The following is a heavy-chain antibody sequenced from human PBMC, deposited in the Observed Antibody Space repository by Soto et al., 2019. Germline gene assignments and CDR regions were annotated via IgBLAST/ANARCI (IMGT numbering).Heavy chain of an antibody. J-gene: IGHJ6*02. CDR3: AREPVGYCSGGSCSDYYGMDV. D-gene: IGHD2-15*01. V-gene: IGHV4-59*01. CDR1: GGSISSYY. Sequence: QVQLQESGPGLVKPSETLSLTCTVSGGSISSYYWSWIRQPPGKGLEWIGYIYYSGSTNYNPSLKSRVTISVDTSKNQFSLKLSSVTAADTAVYYCAREPVGYCSGGSCSDYYGMDVWGQGTTVTVSS. CDR2: IYYSGST.